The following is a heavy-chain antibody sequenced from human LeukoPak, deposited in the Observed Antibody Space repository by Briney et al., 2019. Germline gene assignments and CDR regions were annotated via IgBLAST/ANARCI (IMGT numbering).Heavy chain of an antibody. Sequence: SETLSLTCSVSGGSISSSSYYWGWIRQPPGKGLEWIGSIYYSGSTYYNPSLKSRVTISVDTSKNQFSLKLSSVTAADTAVYYCARDLAGYGDFDYWGQGTLVTVSS. CDR3: ARDLAGYGDFDY. J-gene: IGHJ4*02. CDR1: GGSISSSSYY. V-gene: IGHV4-39*07. CDR2: IYYSGST. D-gene: IGHD5-12*01.